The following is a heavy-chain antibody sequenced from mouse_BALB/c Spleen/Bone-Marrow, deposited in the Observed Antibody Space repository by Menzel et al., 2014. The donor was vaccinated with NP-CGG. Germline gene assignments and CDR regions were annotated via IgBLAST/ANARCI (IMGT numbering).Heavy chain of an antibody. CDR1: GYTFTDYH. CDR2: INPYNDYT. CDR3: ARHGSSYVRFAY. V-gene: IGHV1S45*01. Sequence: SGAELVRPGASVKISCKAFGYTFTDYHINWVKQRPGQGLDWIGYINPYNDYTNYNQKFKGKATLIVDKSSSTAYMELSSLPSEDSAVFYCARHGSSYVRFAYWGQGTLVTVSA. J-gene: IGHJ3*01. D-gene: IGHD1-1*01.